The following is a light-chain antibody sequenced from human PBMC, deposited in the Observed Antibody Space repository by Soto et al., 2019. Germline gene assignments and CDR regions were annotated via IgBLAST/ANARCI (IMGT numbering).Light chain of an antibody. CDR3: SSYTSSITYV. CDR2: EVN. V-gene: IGLV2-14*01. J-gene: IGLJ1*01. CDR1: SSDVGYYNY. Sequence: QSALTKPASVSGSPGQSITISCTGTSSDVGYYNYVSWYQQHPGKAPKLMIFEVNNRPSGVSNRFSGSKSGDTASLTISGLQAEDEADYYCSSYTSSITYVFGTGTKVTVL.